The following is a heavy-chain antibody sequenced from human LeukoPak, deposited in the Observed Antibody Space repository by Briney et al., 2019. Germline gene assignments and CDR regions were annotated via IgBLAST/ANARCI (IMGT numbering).Heavy chain of an antibody. CDR3: ARDSSSGFDY. Sequence: GGSLRLSCAASGFTFSSYSMNWVRQAPGKGLEWVSSISSSSSYIYYADSVKGRFTVSRDNAKNSLYLQMNSLRAEGTAVYYCARDSSSGFDYWGQGTLVTVSS. CDR2: ISSSSSYI. D-gene: IGHD6-6*01. V-gene: IGHV3-21*01. CDR1: GFTFSSYS. J-gene: IGHJ4*02.